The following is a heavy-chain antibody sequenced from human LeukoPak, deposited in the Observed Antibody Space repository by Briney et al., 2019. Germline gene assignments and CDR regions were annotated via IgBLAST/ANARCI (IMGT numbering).Heavy chain of an antibody. CDR2: IYSGGST. V-gene: IGHV3-66*01. D-gene: IGHD3-3*01. CDR1: GFTVSSNY. Sequence: GGSLRLSCAASGFTVSSNYMSWVRQAPGKGLEWVSVIYSGGSTYYADSVKGRFTISRDNSKNTLYLQMNSLRAEDTAVYYCARFDFWSKYGMDVWGQGTTVTVSS. CDR3: ARFDFWSKYGMDV. J-gene: IGHJ6*02.